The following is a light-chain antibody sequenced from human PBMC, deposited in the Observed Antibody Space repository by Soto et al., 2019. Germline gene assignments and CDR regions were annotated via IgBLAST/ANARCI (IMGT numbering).Light chain of an antibody. CDR3: SSYTSSSCYV. V-gene: IGLV2-14*01. Sequence: QSALTQPASVSGSPGQSITISCTGTSSDVGGYNYVSWYQQHPGKAPKLMIYEVSNRPSGVSNRFSGSKSGNTASLTISGLQAAYEADYYCSSYTSSSCYVFGTGTKLTVL. CDR2: EVS. CDR1: SSDVGGYNY. J-gene: IGLJ1*01.